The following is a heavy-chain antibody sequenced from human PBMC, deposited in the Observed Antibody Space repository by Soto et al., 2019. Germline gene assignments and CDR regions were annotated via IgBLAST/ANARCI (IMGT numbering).Heavy chain of an antibody. CDR3: ARHVAYGDPYSDY. CDR2: IYYSGST. Sequence: SETLSLTCTVSGGSISSYYWSWIRQPPGKGLEWIGYIYYSGSTNYNPSLKSRVTISVDTSKNQFSLKLSSVTAADTAVYYCARHVAYGDPYSDYWGQRTLVTVSS. CDR1: GGSISSYY. V-gene: IGHV4-59*08. D-gene: IGHD4-17*01. J-gene: IGHJ4*02.